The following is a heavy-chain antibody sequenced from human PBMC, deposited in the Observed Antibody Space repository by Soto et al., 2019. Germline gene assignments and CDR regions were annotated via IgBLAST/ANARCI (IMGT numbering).Heavy chain of an antibody. J-gene: IGHJ4*02. V-gene: IGHV4-59*01. CDR3: ARGRFDFIWGTPAPYLDY. CDR2: IYNSAST. CDR1: GDSISTYY. Sequence: QVQLQESGPGLVKPSETLSITCNVSGDSISTYYWTWIRQPPGKRLEWIGYIYNSASTKYNPSLKSRVTMSVDTSKIQFSLKLRSVTTADTAVYYCARGRFDFIWGTPAPYLDYWGQGALVTVSS. D-gene: IGHD3-16*01.